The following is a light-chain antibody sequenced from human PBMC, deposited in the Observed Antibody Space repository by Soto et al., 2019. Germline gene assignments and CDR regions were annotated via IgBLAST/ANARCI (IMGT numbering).Light chain of an antibody. CDR3: EQRADTLIT. V-gene: IGKV1-39*01. CDR2: TSS. J-gene: IGKJ4*01. CDR1: QNIRNF. Sequence: DIPMTQSPSSLSASVGDTISVTCRASQNIRNFLNWYQWRPGQGPRLLIYTSSTLQSGVPSRFGGAGSGTEFTLTISSLQAEDFATYFCEQRADTLITFGGGTKVDI.